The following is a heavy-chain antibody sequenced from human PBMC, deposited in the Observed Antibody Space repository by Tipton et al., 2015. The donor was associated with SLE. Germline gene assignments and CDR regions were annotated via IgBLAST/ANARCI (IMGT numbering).Heavy chain of an antibody. CDR3: ARSAGYGSNWAHFDY. CDR2: IYYSGST. J-gene: IGHJ4*02. CDR1: GGSISSHY. D-gene: IGHD6-13*01. V-gene: IGHV4-59*11. Sequence: TLSLTCTVSGGSISSHYWSWIRQLPGKGLEWIGYIYYSGSTNYNPSLKSRVTISVDTSKNQFSLKLSSVTAADTAVYYCARSAGYGSNWAHFDYWGQGTLVTVSS.